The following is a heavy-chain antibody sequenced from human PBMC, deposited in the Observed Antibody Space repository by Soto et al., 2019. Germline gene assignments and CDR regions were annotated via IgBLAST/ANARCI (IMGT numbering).Heavy chain of an antibody. CDR1: GYTFTNYG. CDR2: VSAYNGER. CDR3: SRGTSIPASGDY. V-gene: IGHV1-18*01. J-gene: IGHJ4*01. D-gene: IGHD6-6*01. Sequence: ASVKVSCKASGYTFTNYGINWVRKAPGQGLEWLGWVSAYNGERRYAQRVQARVIMTTDTSTTTAYMELRSLRSDDTAVYYCSRGTSIPASGDYWGQGALVTV.